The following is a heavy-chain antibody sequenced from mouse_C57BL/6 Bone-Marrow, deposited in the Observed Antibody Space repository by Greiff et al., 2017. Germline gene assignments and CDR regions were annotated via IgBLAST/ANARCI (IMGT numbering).Heavy chain of an antibody. CDR1: GYTFTGYW. Sequence: VQLQQSGAELMKPGASVKLSCKATGYTFTGYWIEWVKQRPGHGLEWIGEILPGSGSTNYNEKFKGKATFTADTSSNTAYMQLSSVTTADSAIYFCASSLYYYAMDYWGQGTSVTVSS. CDR2: ILPGSGST. V-gene: IGHV1-9*01. CDR3: ASSLYYYAMDY. J-gene: IGHJ4*01.